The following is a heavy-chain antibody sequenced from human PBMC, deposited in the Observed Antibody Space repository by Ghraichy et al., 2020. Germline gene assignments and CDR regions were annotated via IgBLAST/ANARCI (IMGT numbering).Heavy chain of an antibody. CDR1: GFTFSNYA. V-gene: IGHV3-23*01. Sequence: GGSLRLSCAVSGFTFSNYAMSWVRQPPGKGLEWVSAIGGSGSSTNYADSVKGRFTVSRDNSKNTLYLQMNSLRAEDTAVYYCARFPLSSAGRGYGMDVWGQGTTVTVSS. J-gene: IGHJ6*02. D-gene: IGHD6-13*01. CDR3: ARFPLSSAGRGYGMDV. CDR2: IGGSGSST.